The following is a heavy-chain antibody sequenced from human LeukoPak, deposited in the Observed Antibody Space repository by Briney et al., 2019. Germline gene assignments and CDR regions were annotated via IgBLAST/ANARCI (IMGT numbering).Heavy chain of an antibody. Sequence: RTSETLSLTCNVSGDYITTTNYYWAWIRQPPRKGLEWIASVFYSGTTYYHPSLKSRVIISMDTSRKQISLRLSSVTATDTAIYYCARRSRLYKHETTGYHDSWGQGTLVTVSS. D-gene: IGHD3-9*01. CDR2: VFYSGTT. J-gene: IGHJ4*02. V-gene: IGHV4-39*01. CDR1: GDYITTTNYY. CDR3: ARRSRLYKHETTGYHDS.